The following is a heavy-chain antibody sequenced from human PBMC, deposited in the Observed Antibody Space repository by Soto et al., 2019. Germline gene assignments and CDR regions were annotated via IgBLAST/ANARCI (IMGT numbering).Heavy chain of an antibody. D-gene: IGHD3-22*01. V-gene: IGHV1-8*01. CDR2: MNPGSGDT. CDR1: GYSFTNND. CDR3: AREGYYDSSGYPPGSRPNNWFDP. Sequence: GASVKVSCKASGYSFTNNDVTWVRQATGQGLEWMGWMNPGSGDTGYAQKFQGRVTMTRDTSISTAYMELSRLRSDDTAVYYCAREGYYDSSGYPPGSRPNNWFDPWGQGTLVT. J-gene: IGHJ5*02.